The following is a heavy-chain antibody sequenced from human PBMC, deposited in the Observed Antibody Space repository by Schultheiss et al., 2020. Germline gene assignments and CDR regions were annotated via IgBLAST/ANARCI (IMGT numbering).Heavy chain of an antibody. Sequence: GGSLRLSCAASGFTFSSYYMNWVRQAPGKGLEWVSYISSSSSTIKYADSVKGRFTISRNNGKNSLYLQMNSLRDEDTAVYYCARNEFSGHDYFDYWGQGTLVTVSS. CDR3: ARNEFSGHDYFDY. CDR2: ISSSSSTI. CDR1: GFTFSSYY. J-gene: IGHJ4*02. D-gene: IGHD5-12*01. V-gene: IGHV3-48*02.